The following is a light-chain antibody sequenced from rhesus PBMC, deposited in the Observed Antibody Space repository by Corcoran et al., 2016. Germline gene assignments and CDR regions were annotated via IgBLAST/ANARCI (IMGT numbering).Light chain of an antibody. CDR3: LQYNVNRWT. CDR1: QSISNW. J-gene: IGKJ1*01. V-gene: IGKV1-22*01. CDR2: KES. Sequence: DIQMTQSPSSMSASVGDTVTITCRASQSISNWLDWYQQKPGKAPRLLIYKESSLQSGVPSRFRGSGSGTYFSLTISSLQPEDFATYYCLQYNVNRWTFGQGTKVEIK.